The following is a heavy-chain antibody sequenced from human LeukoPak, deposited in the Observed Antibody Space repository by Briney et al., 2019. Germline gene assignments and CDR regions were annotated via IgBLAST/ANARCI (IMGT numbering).Heavy chain of an antibody. D-gene: IGHD2-15*01. CDR1: GFTFSGFY. CDR3: SRGGYSHAFDV. CDR2: INWDGSVT. V-gene: IGHV3-74*01. Sequence: GGSLRLSCVASGFTFSGFYIYWIRQAPGKGLGWVSHINWDGSVTTYADSVRGRFTISRDNAKNTLYLQMDSLRAEDTAVYYCSRGGYSHAFDVWGPGTMVTVPS. J-gene: IGHJ3*01.